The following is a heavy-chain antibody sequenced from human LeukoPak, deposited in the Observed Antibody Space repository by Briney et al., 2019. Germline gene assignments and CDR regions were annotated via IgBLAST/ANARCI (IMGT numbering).Heavy chain of an antibody. CDR3: AKDFGRQWLVNYFDY. Sequence: GGSLRLSCAASGFTFSSYAMSWVRQAPGKGLEWVSAFSGSGGDTYYADSVKGRFTISRDNSKNTLYLQMNSLRAEDTAVYYCAKDFGRQWLVNYFDYWGQGTLVTVSS. CDR1: GFTFSSYA. D-gene: IGHD6-19*01. V-gene: IGHV3-23*01. CDR2: FSGSGGDT. J-gene: IGHJ4*02.